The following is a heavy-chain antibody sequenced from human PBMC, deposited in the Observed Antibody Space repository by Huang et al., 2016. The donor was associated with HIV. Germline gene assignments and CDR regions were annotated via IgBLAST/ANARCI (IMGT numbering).Heavy chain of an antibody. J-gene: IGHJ4*02. V-gene: IGHV1-69*13. CDR1: GDTLGRYG. Sequence: QVQLVQSGAEVKKPGSSVKVSCKTSGDTLGRYGISWVRQAPGQGLEWLGGVIPVFGTPNYALKFQDRVTINVDDSTSTAFMELRSLRSEDTAVYYCASGIYDGYTYRQFDYWGQGTLVTVSS. D-gene: IGHD5-12*01. CDR2: VIPVFGTP. CDR3: ASGIYDGYTYRQFDY.